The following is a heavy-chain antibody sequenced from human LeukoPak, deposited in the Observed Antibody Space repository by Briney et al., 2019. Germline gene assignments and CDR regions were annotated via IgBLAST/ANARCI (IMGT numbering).Heavy chain of an antibody. Sequence: PGGSLRLSCGASGFTFSSYWMCWVRQAPGKGLEWVGRIKSKTDGGTTDYAAPVKGRFTISRDDSKNTLYLQMNSLKTEDTAVYYCTTVYERPRFGELSELYFDYWGQGTLVTVSS. V-gene: IGHV3-15*01. D-gene: IGHD3-10*01. CDR2: IKSKTDGGTT. J-gene: IGHJ4*02. CDR1: GFTFSSYW. CDR3: TTVYERPRFGELSELYFDY.